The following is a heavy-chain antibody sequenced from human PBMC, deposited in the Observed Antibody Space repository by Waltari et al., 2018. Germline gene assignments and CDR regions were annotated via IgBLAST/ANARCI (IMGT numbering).Heavy chain of an antibody. CDR3: ARDLVWGSYRYFDY. J-gene: IGHJ4*02. CDR2: IYTSGST. D-gene: IGHD3-16*02. CDR1: GGSISSGSYY. V-gene: IGHV4-61*02. Sequence: QVQLQESGPGLVKPSQTLSLTCTVSGGSISSGSYYWSWIRQPAGKGLEWIGRIYTSGSTNYNPSLKSRVTISVDTSKNQFSLKLSSVTAADTAVHYCARDLVWGSYRYFDYWGQGTLVTISS.